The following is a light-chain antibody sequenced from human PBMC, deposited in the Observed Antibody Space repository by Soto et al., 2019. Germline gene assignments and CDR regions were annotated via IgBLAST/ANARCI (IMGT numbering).Light chain of an antibody. Sequence: DIQMNQSPSTLSASVGDRVTITCRASQSVFSWVAWYQQKPGQAPKLLIYDASTLEGGVPSRFSGSGSGTEFTLTIGGLQPDDFATYHCQQYTSFSWSFGQGTKVEVK. CDR1: QSVFSW. CDR2: DAS. J-gene: IGKJ1*01. V-gene: IGKV1-5*01. CDR3: QQYTSFSWS.